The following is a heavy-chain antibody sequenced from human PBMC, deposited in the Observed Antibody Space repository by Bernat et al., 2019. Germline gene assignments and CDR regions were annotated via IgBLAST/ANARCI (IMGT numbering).Heavy chain of an antibody. CDR2: ISGSGDST. V-gene: IGHV3-23*01. CDR3: AKDRRVGSGVGRQNFDH. CDR1: GFTFSNYA. D-gene: IGHD3-3*01. Sequence: EVQLLESGGGLVQPGGSLRLSCAASGFTFSNYAMSWVRQAPGKGLEWVSTISGSGDSTYYADSVKGRFTISRDNSKNTLFLQMNSLRDEDTALYYCAKDRRVGSGVGRQNFDHWGQGSLVTVSS. J-gene: IGHJ4*02.